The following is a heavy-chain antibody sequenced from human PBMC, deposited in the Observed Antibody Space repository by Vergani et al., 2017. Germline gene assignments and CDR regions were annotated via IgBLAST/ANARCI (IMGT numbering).Heavy chain of an antibody. CDR1: GFPFSSYW. D-gene: IGHD3-22*01. CDR3: ARIGYYDSSGYYDY. V-gene: IGHV3-7*01. Sequence: EVQLVESGGGLVQPGGSLRLSCAASGFPFSSYWMSWVRQAPGKGLEWVANIKQDGSEKYYVDSVKGRFTISRDNAKNSLYLQMNSLRAEDTAVYYCARIGYYDSSGYYDYWGQGTLVTVSS. J-gene: IGHJ4*02. CDR2: IKQDGSEK.